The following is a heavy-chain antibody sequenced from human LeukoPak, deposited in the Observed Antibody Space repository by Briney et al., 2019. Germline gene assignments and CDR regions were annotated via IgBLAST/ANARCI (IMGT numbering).Heavy chain of an antibody. CDR1: GFTFSSYW. J-gene: IGHJ6*03. Sequence: AGGSLRLSCAASGFTFSSYWMSWVRQAPGKGLEWVSAVDGGNGARTYYADSVRGRFTISRDNSKNTLYLQMNSLRVEDTAVYYCAKDQGYDSSGLLRFYMDAWGTGTTVTVSS. D-gene: IGHD3-22*01. CDR2: VDGGNGART. CDR3: AKDQGYDSSGLLRFYMDA. V-gene: IGHV3-23*01.